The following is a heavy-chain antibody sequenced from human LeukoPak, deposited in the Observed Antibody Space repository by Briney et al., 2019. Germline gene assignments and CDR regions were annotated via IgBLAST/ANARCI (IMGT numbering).Heavy chain of an antibody. Sequence: ASVKVSCKASGYTFTGYYMHWVRQAPGQGLEWMGWINPNSGGTNYAQKFQGRVTMTRDTSISTAYMELSRLRSDDTAVYYCARLRLGELSYNDYWGQGTLVTVSS. V-gene: IGHV1-2*02. D-gene: IGHD3-16*02. CDR2: INPNSGGT. CDR1: GYTFTGYY. J-gene: IGHJ4*02. CDR3: ARLRLGELSYNDY.